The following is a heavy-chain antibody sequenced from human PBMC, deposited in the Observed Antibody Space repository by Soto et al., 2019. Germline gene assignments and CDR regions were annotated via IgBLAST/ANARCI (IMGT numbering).Heavy chain of an antibody. CDR3: VHCSGGTCYQKWFGP. J-gene: IGHJ5*02. D-gene: IGHD2-15*01. CDR2: IKGNGDFT. V-gene: IGHV3-23*01. Sequence: KGLEWVSAIKGNGDFTHYADSVKGRFTISRDNSKNTLYLQMNSLRAEDTAVYYCVHCSGGTCYQKWFGPWGQGTLVTVSS.